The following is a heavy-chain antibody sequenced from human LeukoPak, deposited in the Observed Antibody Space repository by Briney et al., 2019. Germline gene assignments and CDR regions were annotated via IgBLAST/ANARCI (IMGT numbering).Heavy chain of an antibody. CDR1: GGSFSGYY. V-gene: IGHV4-34*01. J-gene: IGHJ5*02. CDR3: ARVLEYSSSWYPPNGWFDP. Sequence: SETLSLTCAVYGGSFSGYYWSWIRQPPGKGLEWIGEINHSGSTNYNPSLKSRVTISVDTSKNQFSLKLSSVTAADTAVYYCARVLEYSSSWYPPNGWFDPWGQGTLVTVSS. CDR2: INHSGST. D-gene: IGHD6-13*01.